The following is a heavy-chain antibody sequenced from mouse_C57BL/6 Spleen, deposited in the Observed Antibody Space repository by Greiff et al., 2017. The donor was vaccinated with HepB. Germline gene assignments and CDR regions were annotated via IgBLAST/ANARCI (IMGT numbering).Heavy chain of an antibody. J-gene: IGHJ2*01. CDR1: GYTFTSYT. Sequence: QVHVKQSGAELARPGASVKMSCKASGYTFTSYTMHWVKQRPGQGLEWIGYINPSSGYTKYNQKFKDKATLTADRSSSTAYMQLSSLTSEDSAVYYCARTHERWGQGTTLTVSS. V-gene: IGHV1-4*01. CDR2: INPSSGYT. CDR3: ARTHER.